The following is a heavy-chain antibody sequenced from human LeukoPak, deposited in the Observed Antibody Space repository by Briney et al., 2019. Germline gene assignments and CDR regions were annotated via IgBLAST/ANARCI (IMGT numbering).Heavy chain of an antibody. CDR3: ARTRLGDYYDSSGDDAFDI. CDR2: IYYSGST. Sequence: SESLSLTCTVSGGSISSYYWSWIQQPPGKGLEWIGYIYYSGSTNYNPSLKSRVTISVDTSKNQFSLKLSSVTAADTAVYYCARTRLGDYYDSSGDDAFDIWGQGTMVTVSS. CDR1: GGSISSYY. J-gene: IGHJ3*02. D-gene: IGHD3-22*01. V-gene: IGHV4-59*01.